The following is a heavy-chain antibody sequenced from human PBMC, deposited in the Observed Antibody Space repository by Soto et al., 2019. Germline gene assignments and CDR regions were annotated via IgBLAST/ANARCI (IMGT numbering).Heavy chain of an antibody. Sequence: PSETLSLTCTVSGGSISSGGYYWSWIRQHPGKGLEWIGYIYYSGSTYYNPSLKSRVTISVDTSKNQFSLKLSSVTAADTAVYYCARRRSSSWLIYNYFDYWGQGTLVTVSS. CDR1: GGSISSGGYY. J-gene: IGHJ4*02. D-gene: IGHD6-13*01. V-gene: IGHV4-31*02. CDR2: IYYSGST. CDR3: ARRRSSSWLIYNYFDY.